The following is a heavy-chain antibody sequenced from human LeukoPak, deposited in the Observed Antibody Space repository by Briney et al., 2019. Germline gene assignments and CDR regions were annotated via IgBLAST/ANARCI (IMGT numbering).Heavy chain of an antibody. D-gene: IGHD3-22*01. CDR2: IWYDGSNK. CDR3: ARESNYYDSSGYYHHWYFDL. J-gene: IGHJ2*01. Sequence: GGSLRLSCAASGFTFSSYGMHWVRQAPGKGLEWVAVIWYDGSNKYYADSVKGRFTISRDNSKNTLYLQMNSPRAEDTAVYYCARESNYYDSSGYYHHWYFDLWGRGTLVTVSS. CDR1: GFTFSSYG. V-gene: IGHV3-33*08.